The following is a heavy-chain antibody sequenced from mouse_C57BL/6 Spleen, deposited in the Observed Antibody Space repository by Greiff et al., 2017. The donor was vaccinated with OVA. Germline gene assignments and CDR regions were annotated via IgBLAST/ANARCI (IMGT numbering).Heavy chain of an antibody. CDR3: ARRRGSSPDY. J-gene: IGHJ2*01. CDR1: GYTFTSYW. V-gene: IGHV1-69*01. D-gene: IGHD1-1*01. Sequence: VQLQQPGAELVMPGASVKLSCKASGYTFTSYWMHWVKQRPGQGLEWIGEIDPSDSSTNYNQKFKGKSTLTVDKSSSTAYMQLSSLTSEDSAVYYCARRRGSSPDYWGQGTTLTVSS. CDR2: IDPSDSST.